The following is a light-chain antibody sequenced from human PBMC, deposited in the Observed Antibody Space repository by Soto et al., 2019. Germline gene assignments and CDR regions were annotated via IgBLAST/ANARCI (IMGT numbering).Light chain of an antibody. CDR1: QSVSSY. V-gene: IGKV3-11*01. J-gene: IGKJ4*01. Sequence: EIVLTQSPATLYLSPGERATLSCRASQSVSSYLAWYQQKPGQAPRLLIYDVSNRATGIPARFSGSGSGTDFTLTISSLEPEDFAVYYCQQRSNWPPGVTFGGGTKVEIK. CDR3: QQRSNWPPGVT. CDR2: DVS.